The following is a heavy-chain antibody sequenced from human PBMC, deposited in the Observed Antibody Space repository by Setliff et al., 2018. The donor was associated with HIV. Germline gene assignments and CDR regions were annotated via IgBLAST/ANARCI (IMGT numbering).Heavy chain of an antibody. CDR2: IHPIFGTT. D-gene: IGHD6-6*01. Sequence: GASVKVSCKASGGTFSSYITAWVRQAPGQGLEWMGGIHPIFGTTNYARDFMGRVSITADESTNTAYMELSSLRSEDTAVYYCASGMEYSSSSGLDYWGQGTLVTVSS. J-gene: IGHJ4*02. V-gene: IGHV1-69*13. CDR3: ASGMEYSSSSGLDY. CDR1: GGTFSSYI.